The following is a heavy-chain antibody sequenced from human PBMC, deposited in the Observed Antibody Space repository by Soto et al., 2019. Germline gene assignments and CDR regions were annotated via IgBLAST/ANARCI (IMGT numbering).Heavy chain of an antibody. CDR3: ARGLNSDFDY. CDR2: IWYDGSNK. J-gene: IGHJ4*02. CDR1: GFTFSSYG. Sequence: QVQLVESGGGVVQPGRSLRLSCAASGFTFSSYGMHWVRQAPGKGLEWVAVIWYDGSNKYYADSVKGRFTISRDNSKNTVYLQMNSLRAEDTAVYYCARGLNSDFDYWGQGTLVTVSS. V-gene: IGHV3-33*01. D-gene: IGHD5-18*01.